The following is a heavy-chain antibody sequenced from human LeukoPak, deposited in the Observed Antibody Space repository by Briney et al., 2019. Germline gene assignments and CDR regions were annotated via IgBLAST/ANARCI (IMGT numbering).Heavy chain of an antibody. V-gene: IGHV3-48*03. CDR3: ARGDTAMVDYYYYMDV. CDR1: GFTFSNYE. CDR2: INSSGNIK. J-gene: IGHJ6*03. D-gene: IGHD5-18*01. Sequence: GRSLRLSCAASGFTFSNYEINWVRQAPGKGLVWVSYINSSGNIKYYADSVKGRFTISRDNAKNSLYLQMNSLRAEDTAVYYCARGDTAMVDYYYYMDVWGKGTTVTISS.